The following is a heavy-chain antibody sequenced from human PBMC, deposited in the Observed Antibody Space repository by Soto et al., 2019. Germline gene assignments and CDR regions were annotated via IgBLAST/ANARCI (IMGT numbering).Heavy chain of an antibody. V-gene: IGHV3-7*03. J-gene: IGHJ4*02. D-gene: IGHD3-10*02. Sequence: PGGSLRLSCAASGFIFNRYWMSWVRQAPGKGLQWVATVKEDGTEKYYVDSVKGRFTISRDDAKDSLYLEMNSLRVEDTAVYFCTRGDVHPTVWGQGTLVTVSS. CDR2: VKEDGTEK. CDR3: TRGDVHPTV. CDR1: GFIFNRYW.